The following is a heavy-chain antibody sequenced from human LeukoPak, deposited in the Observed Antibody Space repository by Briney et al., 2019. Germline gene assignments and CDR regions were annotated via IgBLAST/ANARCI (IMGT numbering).Heavy chain of an antibody. V-gene: IGHV4-4*02. CDR2: VYYNGST. Sequence: SETLSLTCAVSGGSISSSNWWSWVRQPPGKALEWIGYVYYNGSTNYNPSLKSRVTISVDTSKNQFSLRLSSVTAADSAVYYCARERRDGYKVYFDYWGQGTLVTVSS. D-gene: IGHD5-24*01. J-gene: IGHJ4*02. CDR3: ARERRDGYKVYFDY. CDR1: GGSISSSNW.